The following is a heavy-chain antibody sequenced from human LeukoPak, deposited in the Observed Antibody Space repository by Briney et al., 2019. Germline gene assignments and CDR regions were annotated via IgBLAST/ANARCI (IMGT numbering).Heavy chain of an antibody. D-gene: IGHD6-13*01. V-gene: IGHV4-59*01. CDR3: ARVIAAAGAPIYYYYGMDV. CDR1: GGSTSSYY. J-gene: IGHJ6*02. CDR2: IYYSGST. Sequence: PSETLSLTCTVSGGSTSSYYWSWIRQPPGKGLEWIGYIYYSGSTNYNPSLKSRVTISVDTSKNQFSLKLSSVTAADTAVYYCARVIAAAGAPIYYYYGMDVWGRGTTVTVSS.